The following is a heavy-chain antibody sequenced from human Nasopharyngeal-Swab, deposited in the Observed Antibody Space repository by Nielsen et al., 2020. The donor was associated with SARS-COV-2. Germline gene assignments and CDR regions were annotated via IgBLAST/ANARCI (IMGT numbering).Heavy chain of an antibody. Sequence: GGSLRLSCAASGLPFSSSGMDGVRQAPGKGREWVAVISYDGSNEYYGDSVKGRFTISRDNSKNTLYLQMNSLRVDDTAVYYCAKDVHGDYGGIDYWGQGILVTVSS. CDR1: GLPFSSSG. D-gene: IGHD4-17*01. J-gene: IGHJ4*02. V-gene: IGHV3-30*18. CDR3: AKDVHGDYGGIDY. CDR2: ISYDGSNE.